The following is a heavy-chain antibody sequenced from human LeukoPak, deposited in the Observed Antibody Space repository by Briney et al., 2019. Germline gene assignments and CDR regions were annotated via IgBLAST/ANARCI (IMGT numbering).Heavy chain of an antibody. J-gene: IGHJ4*02. CDR3: ARGGVVSTSY. Sequence: QPGGSLRLSCAASGFTFSSYAMSWVRQAPGKGLEWVSVIGGSGGNTDYADSVRGRFTISRDNSRNTLYLQMTSLRAEDTAIYYCARGGVVSTSYWGQGALVTVSS. V-gene: IGHV3-23*01. D-gene: IGHD5/OR15-5a*01. CDR1: GFTFSSYA. CDR2: IGGSGGNT.